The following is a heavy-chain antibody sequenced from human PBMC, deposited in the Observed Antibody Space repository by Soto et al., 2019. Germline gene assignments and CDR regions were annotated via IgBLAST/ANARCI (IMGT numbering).Heavy chain of an antibody. J-gene: IGHJ4*02. CDR2: INPSGGST. CDR1: GYTFTSYY. Sequence: QVQLVQSGAEVKKPGASVKVSCKASGYTFTSYYMHWVRQAPGQGLEWMGIINPSGGSTSYAQKFQGRVTMTRATSTSTVYMELSSLRSEDTAVYYCARSIRGDNTGVWFDYWGQGTLVTVSS. CDR3: ARSIRGDNTGVWFDY. D-gene: IGHD4-17*01. V-gene: IGHV1-46*01.